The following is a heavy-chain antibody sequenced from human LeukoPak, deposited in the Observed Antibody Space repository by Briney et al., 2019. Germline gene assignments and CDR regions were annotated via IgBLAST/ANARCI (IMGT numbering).Heavy chain of an antibody. V-gene: IGHV1-3*01. CDR1: GYTFTGYA. J-gene: IGHJ3*02. CDR3: ARDPPYYYDSSGEGAFDI. D-gene: IGHD3-22*01. CDR2: INAGNGNT. Sequence: GASVKVSCKASGYTFTGYAMHWVRQAPGQRLEWMGWINAGNGNTKYSQKLQGRVTITRDTSASTAYMELSSLRSGDTAVYYCARDPPYYYDSSGEGAFDIWGQGTMVTVSS.